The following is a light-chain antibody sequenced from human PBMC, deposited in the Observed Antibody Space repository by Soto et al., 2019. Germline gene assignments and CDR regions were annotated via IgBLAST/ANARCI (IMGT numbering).Light chain of an antibody. CDR1: SSNIGSYYD. V-gene: IGLV1-40*01. CDR2: GDN. CDR3: QSYDSSLSHVV. Sequence: QAVVTQPPSVSGAPGQRVTIPCTGSSSNIGSYYDVHWYQQLPGTVPKLLIYGDNNRPSGVPDRFSGSKSGTSASLAITGRQAEDEADYYCQSYDSSLSHVVFGGGTKLTVL. J-gene: IGLJ2*01.